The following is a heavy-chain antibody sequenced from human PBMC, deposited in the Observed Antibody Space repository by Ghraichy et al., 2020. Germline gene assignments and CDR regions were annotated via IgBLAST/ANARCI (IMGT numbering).Heavy chain of an antibody. D-gene: IGHD3-10*01. CDR3: ARLFRYGSGIQYYYYYYGMDV. CDR1: GGSISSYY. V-gene: IGHV4-59*01. CDR2: IYYSGST. Sequence: SETLSLTCTVSGGSISSYYWSWIRQPPGKGLEWIGYIYYSGSTNYNPSLKSRVTISVDTSKNQFSLKLSSVTAADTAVYYCARLFRYGSGIQYYYYYYGMDVWGQGTTVTVSS. J-gene: IGHJ6*02.